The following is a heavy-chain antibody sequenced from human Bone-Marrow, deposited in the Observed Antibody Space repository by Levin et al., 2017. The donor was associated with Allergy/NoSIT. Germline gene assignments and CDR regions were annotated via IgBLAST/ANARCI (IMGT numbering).Heavy chain of an antibody. J-gene: IGHJ4*02. Sequence: GESLKISCAASGFTFSNAWMSWVRQAPGKGLEWVGRIKSKTDGGTTDYAAPVKGRFTISRDDSKNTVYLQMNSLKTEDTALYYCSTVDYSGSGSYAGRCWGQGTLVTVSS. D-gene: IGHD3-10*01. CDR2: IKSKTDGGTT. CDR1: GFTFSNAW. V-gene: IGHV3-15*01. CDR3: STVDYSGSGSYAGRC.